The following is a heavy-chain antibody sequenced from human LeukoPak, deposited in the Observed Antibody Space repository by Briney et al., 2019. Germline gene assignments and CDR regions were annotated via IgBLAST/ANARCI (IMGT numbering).Heavy chain of an antibody. V-gene: IGHV3-30-3*01. D-gene: IGHD1-26*01. J-gene: IGHJ4*02. CDR1: GFTFSSYA. CDR2: ISYDGSNK. Sequence: GGSLRLSCAASGFTFSSYAMHWVRQAPGKGLEWVAVISYDGSNKYYADSVKGRFTISRDNSKNTLYLQMNSLRAEDTAVYYCAVVGARDRTDYWGQGTLVTVSS. CDR3: AVVGARDRTDY.